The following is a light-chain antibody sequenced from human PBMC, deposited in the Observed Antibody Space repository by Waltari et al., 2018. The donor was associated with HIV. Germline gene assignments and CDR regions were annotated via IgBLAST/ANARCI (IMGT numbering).Light chain of an antibody. Sequence: EIVLTQSPGTLSLSPGERANLSCKTSQSVSSSFLAWYQQKPGQAPRLLIYGTSNRATGIPDRFSGSGSGTDFTLTINSLEPEDFVVYYCQQYGTSPKTFGQGTKVEIK. CDR2: GTS. V-gene: IGKV3-20*01. CDR1: QSVSSSF. J-gene: IGKJ1*01. CDR3: QQYGTSPKT.